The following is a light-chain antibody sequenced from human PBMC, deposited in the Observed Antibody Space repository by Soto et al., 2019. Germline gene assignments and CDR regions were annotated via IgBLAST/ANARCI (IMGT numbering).Light chain of an antibody. V-gene: IGKV1-39*01. Sequence: IQMTQSPSSLSASVGDRVTITCRASQTISKFVNWYPQKLGRAPKRRSEGAPSLQRRVPTGVTSSRSATDGTRPLISRRPADSATDKCQQSYENVLTFGQGTKVDIK. CDR3: QQSYENVLT. J-gene: IGKJ1*01. CDR2: GAP. CDR1: QTISKF.